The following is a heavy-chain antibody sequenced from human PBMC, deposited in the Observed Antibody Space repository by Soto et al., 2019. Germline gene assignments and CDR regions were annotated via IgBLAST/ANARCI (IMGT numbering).Heavy chain of an antibody. CDR3: ARERDGGWGGYFDY. CDR1: GFTFDDYA. V-gene: IGHV3-9*01. CDR2: ISWNSGSI. J-gene: IGHJ4*02. Sequence: EVQLVESGGGLVQPGRSLRLSCAASGFTFDDYAMHWVRQAPGKGLEWVSGISWNSGSIGYADSVKGRFTISRDNAKNSLYLQMNSLRAEDTAVYYCARERDGGWGGYFDYWGQGTLVTVSS. D-gene: IGHD4-17*01.